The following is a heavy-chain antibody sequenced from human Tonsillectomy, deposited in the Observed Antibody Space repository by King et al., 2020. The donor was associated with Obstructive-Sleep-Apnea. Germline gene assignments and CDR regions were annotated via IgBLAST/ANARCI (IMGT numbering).Heavy chain of an antibody. Sequence: VQLVESGAEVKEPGASVKVSCKASVYTFTSYGISWVRQAPGQGLEWMGWISAYREKTNKAQELQGRVTLTTHTSTHKAYMELRSLRSDDTAVYYCARDGYYDKTGYPSTFWGQGTLVTVSS. CDR1: VYTFTSYG. J-gene: IGHJ4*02. CDR3: ARDGYYDKTGYPSTF. V-gene: IGHV1-18*04. CDR2: ISAYREKT. D-gene: IGHD3-9*01.